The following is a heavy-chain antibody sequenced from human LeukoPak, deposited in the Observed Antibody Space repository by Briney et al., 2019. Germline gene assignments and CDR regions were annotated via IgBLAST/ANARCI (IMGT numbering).Heavy chain of an antibody. CDR3: ARGCSGGSCYPSSRYYYYYYMDV. CDR1: GGSISSYY. D-gene: IGHD2-15*01. Sequence: SETLSLTYTVSGGSISSYYWSWIRQPPGKGLEWIGYIYYSGSTNYNPSLKSRVTISVDTSKNQFSLKLSSVTAADTAVYYCARGCSGGSCYPSSRYYYYYYMDVWGKGTTVTVSS. V-gene: IGHV4-59*01. CDR2: IYYSGST. J-gene: IGHJ6*03.